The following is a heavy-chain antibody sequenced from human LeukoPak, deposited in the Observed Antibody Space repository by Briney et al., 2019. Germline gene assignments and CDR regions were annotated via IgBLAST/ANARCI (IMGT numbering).Heavy chain of an antibody. V-gene: IGHV4-34*01. D-gene: IGHD2-2*01. CDR2: INHSGST. Sequence: SGTLSLTCAVYGGSFSGYYWSWIRQPPGKGLEWIGEINHSGSTNYNPSLKSRVTISVDTSKNQFSLKLSSVTAADTAVYYCARGGVVPAAPYYYYGMDVWGQGTTVTVSS. J-gene: IGHJ6*02. CDR3: ARGGVVPAAPYYYYGMDV. CDR1: GGSFSGYY.